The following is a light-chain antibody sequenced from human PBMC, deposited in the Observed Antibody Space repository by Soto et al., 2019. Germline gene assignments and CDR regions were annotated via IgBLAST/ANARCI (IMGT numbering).Light chain of an antibody. Sequence: EIVLTQSPATLSLSPGERATLSCRASQSVSTYVAWYQQKPGQAPSLLMYDASNRATGIPARFSGSGSGTDFTLTISSLEPEDFAVYYCQQRSDWPLTFGGGTKVEIK. CDR3: QQRSDWPLT. CDR2: DAS. CDR1: QSVSTY. J-gene: IGKJ4*01. V-gene: IGKV3-11*01.